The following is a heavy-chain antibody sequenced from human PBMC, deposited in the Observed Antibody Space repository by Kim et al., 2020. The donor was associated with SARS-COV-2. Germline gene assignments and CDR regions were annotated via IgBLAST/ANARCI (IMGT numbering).Heavy chain of an antibody. D-gene: IGHD3-16*01. CDR2: DT. Sequence: DTRYSPSFEGQVTISADKSISTAYLQWSSLKASDTAMYYCARPLGGWFDPWGQGTLVTVSS. J-gene: IGHJ5*02. V-gene: IGHV5-51*01. CDR3: ARPLGGWFDP.